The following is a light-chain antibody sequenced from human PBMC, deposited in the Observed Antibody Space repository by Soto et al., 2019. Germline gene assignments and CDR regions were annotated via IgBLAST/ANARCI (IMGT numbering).Light chain of an antibody. V-gene: IGKV1-5*01. J-gene: IGKJ1*01. CDR1: QTVERW. CDR3: LQHNSYPQT. CDR2: GAS. Sequence: DIQMTQSPSTLSASVGDRVIITWRASQTVERWMAWYQQKPGKAPKRLIYGASSLQSGVPSRFSGSGSGTEFTLTISSLQPEDFATYYCLQHNSYPQTFGQGTK.